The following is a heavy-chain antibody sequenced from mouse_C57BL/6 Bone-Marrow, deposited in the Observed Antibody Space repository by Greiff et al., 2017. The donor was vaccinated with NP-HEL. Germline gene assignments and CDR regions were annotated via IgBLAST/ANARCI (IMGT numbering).Heavy chain of an antibody. CDR3: ARDRVYYGSSLHWYFDV. D-gene: IGHD1-1*01. Sequence: QVQLKQPGAELVKPGASVKLSCKASGYTFTSYWMHWVKQRPGRGLEWIGRIDPNSGGTKYNEKFKSKATLTVDKPSSTAYMQLSSLTSEDSAVYYCARDRVYYGSSLHWYFDVWGTGTTVTVSS. CDR1: GYTFTSYW. V-gene: IGHV1-72*01. CDR2: IDPNSGGT. J-gene: IGHJ1*03.